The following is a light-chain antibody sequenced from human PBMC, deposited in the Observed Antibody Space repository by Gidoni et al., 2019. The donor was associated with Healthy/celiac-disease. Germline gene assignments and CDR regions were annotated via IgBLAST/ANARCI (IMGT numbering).Light chain of an antibody. CDR3: QQSYSTLTAT. J-gene: IGKJ1*01. Sequence: DIQMTQSPSSLSASVGDRVTITCRASQSISSYLNWYQQKPGKAPKLLLYAASSLQSGVPSRFSGSGSGTDFTLTISSLQPEDFATYYCQQSYSTLTATFGQGTKVEIK. CDR1: QSISSY. CDR2: AAS. V-gene: IGKV1-39*01.